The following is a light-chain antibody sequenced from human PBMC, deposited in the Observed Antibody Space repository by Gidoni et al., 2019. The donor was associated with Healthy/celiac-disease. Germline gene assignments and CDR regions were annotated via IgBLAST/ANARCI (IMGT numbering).Light chain of an antibody. Sequence: QSALTQPASVSGSPGQSITSSCTGTSSDVGGYNYVSWYQQHPGKAPKLMIYDVSNRPSGVSNRISGSKSGNTASLTISGLQAEDEADYYCSSYTSSSTLVFGGGTKLTVL. J-gene: IGLJ2*01. CDR2: DVS. CDR3: SSYTSSSTLV. V-gene: IGLV2-14*01. CDR1: SSDVGGYNY.